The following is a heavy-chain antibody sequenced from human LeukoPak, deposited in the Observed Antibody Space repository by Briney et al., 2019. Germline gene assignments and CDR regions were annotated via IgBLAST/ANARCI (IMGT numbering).Heavy chain of an antibody. CDR2: IYPGDSDT. CDR1: GYSFTSYW. CDR3: ARFTKPNEGVHFDY. Sequence: KVSCKASGYSFTSYWIGWVRQMPGKGLEWMGIIYPGDSDTRYSPSFQGQVTISADKSISTAYLQWSSLKASDTAMYYCARFTKPNEGVHFDYWGQGTLVTVSS. J-gene: IGHJ4*02. D-gene: IGHD1-1*01. V-gene: IGHV5-51*01.